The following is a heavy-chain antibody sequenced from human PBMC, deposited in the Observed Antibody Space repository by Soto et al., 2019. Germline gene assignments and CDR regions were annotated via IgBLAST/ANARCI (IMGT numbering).Heavy chain of an antibody. CDR3: ARVARIAAAGYYYYGMDV. D-gene: IGHD6-13*01. V-gene: IGHV1-18*04. Sequence: ASVKVSCKASGYTFTSYGSRWVRQAPGQGLEWMGWISAYNGNTNYAQKLQGRVTMTTDTSASTAYMELRSLRSDDTAVYYCARVARIAAAGYYYYGMDVWGQGTTVTVSS. CDR2: ISAYNGNT. J-gene: IGHJ6*02. CDR1: GYTFTSYG.